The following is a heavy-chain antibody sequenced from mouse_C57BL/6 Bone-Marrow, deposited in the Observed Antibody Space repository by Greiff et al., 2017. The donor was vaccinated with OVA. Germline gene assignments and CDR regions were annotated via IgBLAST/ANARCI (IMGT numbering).Heavy chain of an antibody. D-gene: IGHD1-1*01. CDR2: ISNGGGST. V-gene: IGHV5-12*01. Sequence: EVQLQQSGGGLVQPGGSLKLSCAASGFTFSDYYMYWVRQTPEKRLEWVAYISNGGGSTYYPDTVKGRFTISRDNAKNTLYLQMSRLKSEDTAMYYCARRDGSSSRYFDVWGKGTTVTVSS. CDR3: ARRDGSSSRYFDV. J-gene: IGHJ1*03. CDR1: GFTFSDYY.